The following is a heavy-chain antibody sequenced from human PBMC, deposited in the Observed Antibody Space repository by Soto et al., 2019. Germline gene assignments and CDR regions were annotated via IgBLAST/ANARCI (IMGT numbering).Heavy chain of an antibody. CDR2: IYYSGST. V-gene: IGHV4-59*08. D-gene: IGHD4-17*01. Sequence: SETLSLTCTVSGGSISSYYWSWIRQPPGKGLEWIGYIYYSGSTNYNPSLKSRVTISVDTSKNQFSLKLSSVTAADTAVYYCARLERRYGDYVGVDYWGQGTLVTVSS. J-gene: IGHJ4*02. CDR1: GGSISSYY. CDR3: ARLERRYGDYVGVDY.